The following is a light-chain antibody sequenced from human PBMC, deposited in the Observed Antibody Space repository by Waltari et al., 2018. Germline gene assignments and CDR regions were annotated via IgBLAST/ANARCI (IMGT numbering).Light chain of an antibody. CDR1: HRVSSN. Sequence: EIVMTQSPATLSVSPGERATLPCRTSHRVSSNLAWYQQKPGQAPRLLIYGASTRATGIPARFSGSVSGTEFTLTISSMQSEDFAVYYCQQYNNWQVTFGGGTKVEIK. CDR2: GAS. CDR3: QQYNNWQVT. V-gene: IGKV3-15*01. J-gene: IGKJ4*01.